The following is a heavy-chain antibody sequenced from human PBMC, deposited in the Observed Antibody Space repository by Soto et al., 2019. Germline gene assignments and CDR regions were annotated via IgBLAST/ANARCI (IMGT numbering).Heavy chain of an antibody. CDR1: GFTFSAYW. D-gene: IGHD2-15*01. V-gene: IGHV3-74*01. J-gene: IGHJ4*02. CDR2: VRGDGSSP. Sequence: AGGSLRLSCAASGFTFSAYWMHWVRQAPGKGLLWVSRVRGDGSSPTYADSVKGRFTISRDNAKNTLSLQMNSLGAEDTAVYYCARPHCSDHSCPDGLANWGQGTLGPVSS. CDR3: ARPHCSDHSCPDGLAN.